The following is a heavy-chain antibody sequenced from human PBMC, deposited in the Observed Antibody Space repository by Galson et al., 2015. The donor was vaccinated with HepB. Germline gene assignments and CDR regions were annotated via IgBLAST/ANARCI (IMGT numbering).Heavy chain of an antibody. D-gene: IGHD3-22*01. V-gene: IGHV4-61*02. Sequence: TLSLTCTVSGGSISSNSYSWDWIRPPAGQGLEWVGRIYTSGNTKYNPSLKSRGSMSADTSKNQFSLKLTSVTAADTAVYFCVRDSGLYYYDTDGYVYIPWFDPLGQGTLVTVSS. CDR2: IYTSGNT. CDR3: VRDSGLYYYDTDGYVYIPWFDP. CDR1: GGSISSNSYS. J-gene: IGHJ5*02.